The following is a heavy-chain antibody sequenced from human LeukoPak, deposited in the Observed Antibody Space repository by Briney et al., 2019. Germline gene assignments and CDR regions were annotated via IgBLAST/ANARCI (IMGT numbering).Heavy chain of an antibody. CDR2: IYTSGST. Sequence: AATLFITYTFTGGSIRYYNWSWIRQPGGKGMEWIGRIYTSGSTNYNPSLKSRVTISVDTSKNQFSLKLSSVTAADTAVYYCARGGYDILTGYYYEDYWGQGTLVTVSS. D-gene: IGHD3-9*01. J-gene: IGHJ4*02. CDR1: GGSIRYYN. V-gene: IGHV4-4*07. CDR3: ARGGYDILTGYYYEDY.